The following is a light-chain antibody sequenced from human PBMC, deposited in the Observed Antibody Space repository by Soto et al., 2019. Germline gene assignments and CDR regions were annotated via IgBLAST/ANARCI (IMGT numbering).Light chain of an antibody. V-gene: IGLV2-14*01. CDR1: SSDVGGYNY. Sequence: QSVLTPPASVYGSTGQSITISCTGTSSDVGGYNYVSWYQQHPGKAPKLMIYDVSNRPSGVSNRFSGSKSGNTASLTISGLQAEDEADYYCSSYTSSSTLFVFGTGTKVTVL. CDR2: DVS. CDR3: SSYTSSSTLFV. J-gene: IGLJ1*01.